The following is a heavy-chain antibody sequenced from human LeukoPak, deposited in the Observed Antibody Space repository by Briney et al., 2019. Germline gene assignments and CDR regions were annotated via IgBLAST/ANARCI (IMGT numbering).Heavy chain of an antibody. Sequence: ASVKVSLKASGYTFTSYAIHWVRRAPGQGLEWMGWITPSGGTNYPQKFQGRVAITWDTSITTAYMDLSRLTSDDTAVYYCARDRYGDGFAHLDYWGQGALVTVSS. CDR1: GYTFTSYA. CDR2: ITPSGGT. V-gene: IGHV1-2*02. D-gene: IGHD5-24*01. J-gene: IGHJ4*02. CDR3: ARDRYGDGFAHLDY.